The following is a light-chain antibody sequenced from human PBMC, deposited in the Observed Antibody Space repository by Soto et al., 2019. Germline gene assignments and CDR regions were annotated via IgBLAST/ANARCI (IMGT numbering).Light chain of an antibody. CDR3: QQYYSPPYT. Sequence: IVMTHTPDSLAVSLGEMSTINCKSSQRVLYSSNNKNYLGWYQQKPGHNPKLLIYRASTRDSGVPDRCGGSGAGTAFTLTISGLRAVEVEDPYCQQYYSPPYTFDQGTRLEI. CDR1: QRVLYSSNNKNY. CDR2: RAS. J-gene: IGKJ2*01. V-gene: IGKV4-1*01.